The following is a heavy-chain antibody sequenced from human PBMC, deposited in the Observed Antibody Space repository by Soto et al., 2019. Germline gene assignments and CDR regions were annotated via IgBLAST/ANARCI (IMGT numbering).Heavy chain of an antibody. CDR2: IIPILGLV. Sequence: QVQLVQSGAEVKNPGSSVKVSCKASGGTFSSYTISWVRQAPGQGLEWMGRIIPILGLVNYAQKFQGRLTITADKSTGTAYMEVTSLRADDTAVYYCARDKDCEGMTCYSHHWFDPWGQGTLVTVSS. D-gene: IGHD2-21*02. CDR1: GGTFSSYT. V-gene: IGHV1-69*08. CDR3: ARDKDCEGMTCYSHHWFDP. J-gene: IGHJ5*02.